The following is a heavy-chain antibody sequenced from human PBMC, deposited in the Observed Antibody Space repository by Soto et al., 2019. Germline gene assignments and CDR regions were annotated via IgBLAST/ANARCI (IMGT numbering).Heavy chain of an antibody. CDR3: ASSYAYYYYMDV. D-gene: IGHD5-12*01. J-gene: IGHJ6*03. V-gene: IGHV1-24*01. Sequence: ASVKVSCKVSGYTLTELSMHWVRQAPGKGLEWMGGFDPEDGETIYAQKFQGRVTMTRNTSISTAYMELSSLRSEDTAVYYCASSYAYYYYMDVWGKGTTVTVS. CDR1: GYTLTELS. CDR2: FDPEDGET.